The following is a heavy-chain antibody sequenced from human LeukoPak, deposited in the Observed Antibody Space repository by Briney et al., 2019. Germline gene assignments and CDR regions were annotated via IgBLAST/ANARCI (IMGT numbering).Heavy chain of an antibody. D-gene: IGHD2-2*01. J-gene: IGHJ4*02. CDR3: AKDSGVVVVPAATRTVDY. Sequence: GGSLRLSCAASGFTFSSYAMSWVRQAPGKGLEWVSAISGSGGSTYYADSVKGRFTISRDNSKNTLYLQMNSLRAEDTAVYYCAKDSGVVVVPAATRTVDYRGQGTLVTVSS. V-gene: IGHV3-23*01. CDR1: GFTFSSYA. CDR2: ISGSGGST.